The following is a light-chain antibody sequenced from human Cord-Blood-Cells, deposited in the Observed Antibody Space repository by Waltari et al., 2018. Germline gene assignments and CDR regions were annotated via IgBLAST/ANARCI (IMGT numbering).Light chain of an antibody. J-gene: IGKJ4*01. CDR2: WAS. V-gene: IGKV4-1*01. CDR3: QQYYSTPRT. Sequence: IVMTQSPDSLAVSLGERATINCKSSQSVLYSSNNKNYLAWYQQKPGQPPKLLIYWASTRESGVPDLCSGSGSATDFTLTISSLQAEDVAVYYCQQYYSTPRTFGGGTKVEIK. CDR1: QSVLYSSNNKNY.